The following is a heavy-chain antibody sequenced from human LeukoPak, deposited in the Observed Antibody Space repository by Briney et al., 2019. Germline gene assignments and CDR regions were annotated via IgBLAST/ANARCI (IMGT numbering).Heavy chain of an antibody. CDR2: FDPEDGET. CDR3: ETGVYCSSTSCYRNQNYYYYYYMDV. V-gene: IGHV1-24*01. CDR1: GYTLTELS. Sequence: ASVKVSCEVSGYTLTELSMHWVRQAPGKGLEWVGGFDPEDGETIYAQKFQGRVTMTEDTSTDTAHMELSRLRSEETAVYYCETGVYCSSTSCYRNQNYYYYYYMDVWGKGTTVTVSS. J-gene: IGHJ6*03. D-gene: IGHD2-2*01.